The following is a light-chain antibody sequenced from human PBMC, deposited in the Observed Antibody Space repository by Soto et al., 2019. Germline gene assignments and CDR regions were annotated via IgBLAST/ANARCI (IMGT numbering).Light chain of an antibody. CDR3: QTWGTGIQV. CDR1: SGHSNYA. CDR2: LNSDGSH. Sequence: QTVVTQSPSASAFLGASVKLTCTLNSGHSNYAIAWHQQQPEKGPRYLMKLNSDGSHAKGDGIPGRFSGSSSGAERYLTISSLQSEDEADYYCQTWGTGIQVFGGGTKLTVL. J-gene: IGLJ2*01. V-gene: IGLV4-69*01.